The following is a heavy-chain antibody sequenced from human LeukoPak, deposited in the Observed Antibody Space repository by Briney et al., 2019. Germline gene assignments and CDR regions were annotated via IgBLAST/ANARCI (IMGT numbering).Heavy chain of an antibody. D-gene: IGHD3-10*01. CDR1: GGSFSGYY. CDR2: INHSGST. V-gene: IGHV4-34*01. J-gene: IGHJ4*02. Sequence: PSETLSLTCAVYGGSFSGYYWSWIRQPPGKGLEWIGEINHSGSTNYNPSLKSRVTISVDTSKNQFSLKLSSVTAADTAVYYCARRTKSYYYDSGSHHFDYWGQGTLVTVSS. CDR3: ARRTKSYYYDSGSHHFDY.